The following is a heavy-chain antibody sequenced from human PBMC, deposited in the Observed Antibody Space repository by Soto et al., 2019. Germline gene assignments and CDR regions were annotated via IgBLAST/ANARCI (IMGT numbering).Heavy chain of an antibody. J-gene: IGHJ4*02. CDR1: GGSFSGYY. V-gene: IGHV4-34*01. Sequence: SETLSLTCAVYGGSFSGYYWSWIRQPPGKGLEWIGEINHSGSTNYNPSLKSRVTISVDTSKNQFSLKLSSVTAADTAVYYCATSYCSSTSCYAALFDYWGQGTLVTVSS. D-gene: IGHD2-2*01. CDR3: ATSYCSSTSCYAALFDY. CDR2: INHSGST.